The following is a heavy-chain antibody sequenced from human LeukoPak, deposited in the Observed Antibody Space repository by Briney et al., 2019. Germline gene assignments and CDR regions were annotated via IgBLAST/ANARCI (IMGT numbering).Heavy chain of an antibody. V-gene: IGHV1-2*02. Sequence: GASVKVSCKASGYTFTGYYMHWVRQAPGQGLEWMGWINPSSGGTNYAQKFQGRVTMTRDTSISTAYMELSRLRSDDTAVYYCARGSPQAVAGDYWGQGTLVTVSS. CDR2: INPSSGGT. CDR1: GYTFTGYY. D-gene: IGHD6-19*01. J-gene: IGHJ4*02. CDR3: ARGSPQAVAGDY.